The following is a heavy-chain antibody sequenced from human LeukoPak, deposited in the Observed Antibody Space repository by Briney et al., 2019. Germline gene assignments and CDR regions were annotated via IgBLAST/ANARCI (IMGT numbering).Heavy chain of an antibody. Sequence: TGGSLRLSCAASGFTFSNSAMNWVRQVPGKGLEWVSSIDSHIYYAASVRGRFTISRDNARNSVYLQMSSLRVEDTAVYYCARDPLRYLRVGHYDYWGQGTLVAVSS. V-gene: IGHV3-21*01. CDR2: IDSHI. J-gene: IGHJ4*02. CDR1: GFTFSNSA. D-gene: IGHD3-9*01. CDR3: ARDPLRYLRVGHYDY.